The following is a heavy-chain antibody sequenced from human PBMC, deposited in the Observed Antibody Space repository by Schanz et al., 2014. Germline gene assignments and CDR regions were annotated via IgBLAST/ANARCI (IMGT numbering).Heavy chain of an antibody. V-gene: IGHV3-23*04. CDR1: GFSFTTYA. D-gene: IGHD6-25*01. CDR3: AKVRYSSGWRGDYFDE. Sequence: EVQLVQSGGGLVQPGGSLRLSCASSGFSFTTYAMSWVRQAPGKGLEWVSSISSGGDTYYADSVKGRFTISRDNSKNTLYLQMNSLRAEDTAVYYCAKVRYSSGWRGDYFDEWGQGTLVTVAS. J-gene: IGHJ4*02. CDR2: ISSGGDT.